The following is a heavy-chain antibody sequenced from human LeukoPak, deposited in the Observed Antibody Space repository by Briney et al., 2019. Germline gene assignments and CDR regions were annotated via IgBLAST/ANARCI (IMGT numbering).Heavy chain of an antibody. Sequence: GGSLRLSCAASGFTFSSHWMSWVRQAPGKGLEWVANIKKDGSEKYYVDSVKGRFTISRDNAKTSLYLHMNSLRAEDTAVYYCARHLSGVTGYTYGRGIDYWGQGTLVTVSS. J-gene: IGHJ4*02. CDR1: GFTFSSHW. CDR3: ARHLSGVTGYTYGRGIDY. CDR2: IKKDGSEK. D-gene: IGHD5-18*01. V-gene: IGHV3-7*01.